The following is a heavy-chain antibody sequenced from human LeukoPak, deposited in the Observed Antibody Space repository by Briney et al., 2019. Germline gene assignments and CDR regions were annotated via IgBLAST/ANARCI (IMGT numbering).Heavy chain of an antibody. CDR1: GFTFSSYW. CDR3: AKGPATQNSQWLVKRTYYYYGMDV. D-gene: IGHD6-19*01. J-gene: IGHJ6*02. V-gene: IGHV3-74*01. CDR2: INSDGSST. Sequence: PGGSLRLSCAASGFTFSSYWMHWVRHAPGKGLVWVSRINSDGSSTSYADSVKGRFTISRDNAKNTLYLQMNSLRAEDTAVYYCAKGPATQNSQWLVKRTYYYYGMDVWGQGTMVTVSS.